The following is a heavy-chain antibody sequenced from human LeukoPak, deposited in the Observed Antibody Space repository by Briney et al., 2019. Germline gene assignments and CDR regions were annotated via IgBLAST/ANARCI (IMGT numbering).Heavy chain of an antibody. CDR3: ARSGSYQPLFDY. J-gene: IGHJ4*02. CDR1: GYTFTGYY. CDR2: INPNSGGT. Sequence: EASVKVSCKASGYTFTGYYMHWVRQAPGQGLEWMRWINPNSGGTNYAQKFQGWVTMTRDTSISTAYMELSRLRSDDTAVYYCARSGSYQPLFDYWGQGTLVTVSS. D-gene: IGHD3-16*02. V-gene: IGHV1-2*04.